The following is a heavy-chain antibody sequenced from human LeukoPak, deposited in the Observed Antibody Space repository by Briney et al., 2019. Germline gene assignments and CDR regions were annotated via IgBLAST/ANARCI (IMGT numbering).Heavy chain of an antibody. Sequence: PSQTLSLTCTVSGGSISSGSSYWSWIRQPAGKGLEWIGRIYTSGSTSYNPSLKSRITISVDTSKNQFSLKLSSVTAADTAVYYCARSLRGSASSEDYYYYMDVWGKGTTVTVSS. CDR3: ARSLRGSASSEDYYYYMDV. D-gene: IGHD2-15*01. V-gene: IGHV4-61*02. J-gene: IGHJ6*03. CDR2: IYTSGST. CDR1: GGSISSGSSY.